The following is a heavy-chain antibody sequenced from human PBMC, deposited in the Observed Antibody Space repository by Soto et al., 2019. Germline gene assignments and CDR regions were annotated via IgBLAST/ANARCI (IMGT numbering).Heavy chain of an antibody. CDR2: ISSNGGST. V-gene: IGHV3-64D*06. D-gene: IGHD6-19*01. CDR3: VKARSRRSSGWRY. J-gene: IGHJ4*02. Sequence: PGGSLRLSCSASGFTFSSYAMHWVRQAPGKGLEYVSAISSNGGSTYYADSVKGRFTISRDNSKNTLYLQMSSLRAEDTAVYYCVKARSRRSSGWRYWGQGTLVTVSS. CDR1: GFTFSSYA.